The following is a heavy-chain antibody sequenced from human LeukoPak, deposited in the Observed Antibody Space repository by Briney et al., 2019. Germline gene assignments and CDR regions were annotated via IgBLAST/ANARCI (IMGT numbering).Heavy chain of an antibody. D-gene: IGHD2-15*01. Sequence: GGSLRLSCAASGFTFSSYAMSWVRQAPGRGLEWVSAISGSGGSTYYADSVKGRFTISRDNSKNTLYLQMNSLRAEDTAVYYCAKDLEVVAVATSQDYWGQGTLVTVSS. CDR1: GFTFSSYA. V-gene: IGHV3-23*01. CDR2: ISGSGGST. J-gene: IGHJ4*02. CDR3: AKDLEVVAVATSQDY.